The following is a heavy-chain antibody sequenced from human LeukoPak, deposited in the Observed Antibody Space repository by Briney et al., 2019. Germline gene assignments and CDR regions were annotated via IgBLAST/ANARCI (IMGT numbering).Heavy chain of an antibody. V-gene: IGHV3-48*03. Sequence: GGSLRLSCAASGFTFSSYEMNWVRQAPGKGLEWVSYISSSGSTIYYADSVKGRLTISRDNAKNSLYLQMNSLRSEDTAVYYCATDPYSGGRLGEFDFWGQGTLVTVSP. J-gene: IGHJ4*02. CDR2: ISSSGSTI. D-gene: IGHD1-26*01. CDR3: ATDPYSGGRLGEFDF. CDR1: GFTFSSYE.